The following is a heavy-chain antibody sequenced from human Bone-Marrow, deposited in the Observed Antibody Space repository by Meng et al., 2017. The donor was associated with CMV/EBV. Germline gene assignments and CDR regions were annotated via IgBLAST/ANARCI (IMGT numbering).Heavy chain of an antibody. J-gene: IGHJ6*02. D-gene: IGHD6-13*01. CDR2: ISGSGGST. V-gene: IGHV3-23*01. CDR3: AKDQQQLGNYYYYGMDV. CDR1: GFTFSSYA. Sequence: GGSLRLSCAASGFTFSSYAMSWVRQAPGKGLEWVSAISGSGGSTYYADSVKGRFTISRDNSKNTLYLQMNSLRAEDTAVYYCAKDQQQLGNYYYYGMDVWGQRTTVTFSS.